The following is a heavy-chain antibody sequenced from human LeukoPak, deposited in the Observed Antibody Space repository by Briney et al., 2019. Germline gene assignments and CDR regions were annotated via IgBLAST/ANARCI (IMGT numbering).Heavy chain of an antibody. V-gene: IGHV4-34*01. J-gene: IGHJ4*02. Sequence: PSETLSLTCAVYGGSFSGYYWSWIRQPPGKGLEWIGEINHSGSTNYNPSLKSRVTISVDTSKNQFSLKLSSVTAADTAVYYCARVSGNTAMVDYWGQGTLVTVSS. CDR3: ARVSGNTAMVDY. D-gene: IGHD5-18*01. CDR2: INHSGST. CDR1: GGSFSGYY.